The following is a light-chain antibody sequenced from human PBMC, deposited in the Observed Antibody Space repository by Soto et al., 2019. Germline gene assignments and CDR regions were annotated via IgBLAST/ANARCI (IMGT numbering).Light chain of an antibody. V-gene: IGLV2-23*02. Sequence: QSALTQPASVSGSPGQSITVSCTGTSSDIGSYNLVSWYQHHPGKAPKLMIYAVSTRPSGVSSRFTGSTSGNTASLTISGLQAEDEADYFCCSYAGSSTLLFGGGTKVTVL. CDR3: CSYAGSSTLL. CDR2: AVS. CDR1: SSDIGSYNL. J-gene: IGLJ3*02.